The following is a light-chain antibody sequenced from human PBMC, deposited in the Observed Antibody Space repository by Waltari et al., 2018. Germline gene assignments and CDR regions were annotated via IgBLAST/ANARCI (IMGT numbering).Light chain of an antibody. V-gene: IGLV7-43*01. J-gene: IGLJ3*02. CDR2: STS. CDR3: LLYFGGALPWV. CDR1: TGTVTDGHY. Sequence: QTVVTQEPSLTVSPGGTVTLTCASNTGTVTDGHYPNWFQQKPGQTPRVLIYSTSNKHSWTPARFSGSLLGGKAALTLSGVQPEDEADYYCLLYFGGALPWVFGGGTTLTVL.